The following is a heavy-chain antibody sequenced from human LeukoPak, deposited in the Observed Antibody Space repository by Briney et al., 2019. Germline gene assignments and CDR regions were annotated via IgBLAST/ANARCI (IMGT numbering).Heavy chain of an antibody. CDR1: GCSISSYY. D-gene: IGHD2-8*01. V-gene: IGHV4-59*01. J-gene: IGHJ3*02. CDR3: ASLLMVYDWVSDDAFDI. CDR2: IYYSGST. Sequence: PSETLSLTCTVSGCSISSYYWSWIRQPPGKGLEWIGYIYYSGSTNYNPSLKSRVTISVDTSKNQFSLKLSSVTAADTAVYYCASLLMVYDWVSDDAFDIWGQGTMVTVSS.